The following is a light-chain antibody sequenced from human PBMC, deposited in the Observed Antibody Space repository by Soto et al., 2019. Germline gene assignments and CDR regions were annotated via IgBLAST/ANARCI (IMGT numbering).Light chain of an antibody. J-gene: IGKJ1*01. CDR3: QQYNNWPQT. Sequence: DIQMTQSPSSLSASVGDRVTVTCRASQSISNYLNWYQQKPGKAPKLLIYAASSLQSGVPSRFSGSGSGTDFTLTISSLQSEDFAEYHCQQYNNWPQTFGRGTTVEFK. V-gene: IGKV1-39*01. CDR2: AAS. CDR1: QSISNY.